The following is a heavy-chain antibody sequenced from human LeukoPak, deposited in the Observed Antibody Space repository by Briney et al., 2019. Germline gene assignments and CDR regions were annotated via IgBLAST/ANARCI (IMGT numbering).Heavy chain of an antibody. CDR1: GFTFSSYA. CDR3: VRDRIAAAGYYYYMDV. V-gene: IGHV3-23*01. Sequence: PGGSLRLSCAASGFTFSSYAMSWVRQAPGKGLEWVSAISGSGGSTYYADSVKGRFTISRDNAKNSLYLQMNSLRAEDTAVYYCVRDRIAAAGYYYYMDVWGKGTTVTVSS. J-gene: IGHJ6*03. D-gene: IGHD6-13*01. CDR2: ISGSGGST.